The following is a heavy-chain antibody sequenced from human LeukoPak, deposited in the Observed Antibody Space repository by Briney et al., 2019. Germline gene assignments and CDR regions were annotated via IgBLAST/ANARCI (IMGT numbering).Heavy chain of an antibody. CDR1: GFSFSNYG. CDR2: ISRSGDST. J-gene: IGHJ1*01. D-gene: IGHD4/OR15-4a*01. V-gene: IGHV3-23*01. Sequence: GGSLRLSCAASGFSFSNYGMNWVRRAPGKGLEWVSSISRSGDSTYYAASVKGRFTISRDNSENTLFLQMNSLRADDTAVYFCARNRPAGYDYDYGFELQHCGLGTLVTVSS. CDR3: ARNRPAGYDYDYGFELQH.